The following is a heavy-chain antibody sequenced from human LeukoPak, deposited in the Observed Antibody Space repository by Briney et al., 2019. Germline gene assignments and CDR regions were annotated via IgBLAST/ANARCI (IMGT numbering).Heavy chain of an antibody. Sequence: SETLSLTCAVSGGSISSSNWWSWVRQPPGKGLEWIGEIYHSGSTNYNPSLKSRVTISVDKSKNQFSLKLSSVTAADTAVYYCAVGGVYLRGGAEAFDIWGQGTMHSLSS. CDR3: AVGGVYLRGGAEAFDI. J-gene: IGHJ3*02. CDR2: IYHSGST. V-gene: IGHV4-4*02. CDR1: GGSISSSNW. D-gene: IGHD3-10*01.